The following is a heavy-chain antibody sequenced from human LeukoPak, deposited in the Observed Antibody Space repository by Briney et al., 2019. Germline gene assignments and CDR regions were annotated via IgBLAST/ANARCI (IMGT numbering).Heavy chain of an antibody. CDR2: IKSETHGGTT. J-gene: IGHJ4*02. V-gene: IGHV3-15*01. CDR3: TTAGYSGYDWNY. Sequence: PGGSLRLSCAASGFTFTNAWMTWVRQAPGKGLEWVGRIKSETHGGTTDYAAPVKGRFTISRDDSKNTLYLQMNSLKTEDTAIYYCTTAGYSGYDWNYWGQGALVTVSS. D-gene: IGHD5-12*01. CDR1: GFTFTNAW.